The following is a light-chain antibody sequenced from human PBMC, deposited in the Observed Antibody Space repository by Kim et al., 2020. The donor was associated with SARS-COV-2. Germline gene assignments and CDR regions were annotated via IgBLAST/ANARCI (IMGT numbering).Light chain of an antibody. CDR3: QQYSSYSPT. Sequence: ASVSARVTISCRASPSIGRYLAWYQQKPEKAPKLLIYDASSLQSGVPSRFSGSGSGAEFTLTISSLQPDDFATYYCQQYSSYSPTFGQGTKVDIK. CDR2: DAS. V-gene: IGKV1-5*01. CDR1: PSIGRY. J-gene: IGKJ1*01.